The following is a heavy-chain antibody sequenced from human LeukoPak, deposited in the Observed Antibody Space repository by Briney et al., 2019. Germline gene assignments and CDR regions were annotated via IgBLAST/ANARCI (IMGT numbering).Heavy chain of an antibody. V-gene: IGHV1-69*01. CDR3: ARLNDNRVSVSWFDP. CDR2: IIPIFGTA. J-gene: IGHJ5*02. D-gene: IGHD1-14*01. Sequence: SVKVSCKASGGTFSKYTISWVRQRPGQGLEWMGGIIPIFGTANYAQKFQGRVTITADESTSTAYMELSSLRSEDTAVYYCARLNDNRVSVSWFDPWGQGTLVTVSS. CDR1: GGTFSKYT.